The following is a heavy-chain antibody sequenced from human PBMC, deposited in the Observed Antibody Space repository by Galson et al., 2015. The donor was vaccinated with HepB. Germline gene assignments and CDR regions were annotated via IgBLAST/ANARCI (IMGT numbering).Heavy chain of an antibody. J-gene: IGHJ4*02. CDR3: ARRSATTGTDIDY. Sequence: QSGAEVKKSGESLKISCKGSGYIFSSYWIGWVRQRPGKGLEWMGINDPSDSGTRYSPSFQGQVTISADKSINTAYLQWSNLKASDTAMYYCARRSATTGTDIDYWGQGTLVTVSA. CDR1: GYIFSSYW. D-gene: IGHD6-13*01. V-gene: IGHV5-51*03. CDR2: NDPSDSGT.